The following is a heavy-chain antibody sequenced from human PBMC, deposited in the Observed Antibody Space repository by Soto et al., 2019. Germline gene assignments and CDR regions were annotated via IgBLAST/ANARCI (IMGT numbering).Heavy chain of an antibody. Sequence: GWSLRLSCASSVFTFISYGMHWVRPAPGKGLEWVAVISYDGSNKYYADSVKGRFTISRDNSKNTLYLQMNSLRAEDTAVYYCAKDVHPGYSYDGDPGWFDPWGQGTLVTVSS. D-gene: IGHD5-18*01. CDR2: ISYDGSNK. CDR3: AKDVHPGYSYDGDPGWFDP. J-gene: IGHJ5*02. CDR1: VFTFISYG. V-gene: IGHV3-30*18.